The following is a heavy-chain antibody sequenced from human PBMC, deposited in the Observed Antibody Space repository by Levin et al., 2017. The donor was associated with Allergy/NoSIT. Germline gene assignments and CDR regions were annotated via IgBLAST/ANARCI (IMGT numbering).Heavy chain of an antibody. CDR1: GFTFSSNW. J-gene: IGHJ4*02. D-gene: IGHD2-15*01. V-gene: IGHV3-7*04. Sequence: GESLKISCAASGFTFSSNWMSWVRQAPGKGLEWVANIKQDGSEQYYVDSVKGRFTISRDNAKNSLYLQMNTLRAEDTAIYYCARGYCSGGSCSRAPGYWGQGTLVTVSS. CDR2: IKQDGSEQ. CDR3: ARGYCSGGSCSRAPGY.